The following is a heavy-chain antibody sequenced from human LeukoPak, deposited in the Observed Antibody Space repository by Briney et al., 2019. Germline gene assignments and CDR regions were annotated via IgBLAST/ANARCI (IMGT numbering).Heavy chain of an antibody. CDR2: INHSGST. J-gene: IGHJ4*02. V-gene: IGHV4-34*01. CDR3: ARGRIVATTRSSFDY. CDR1: GGSLSGYY. D-gene: IGHD5-12*01. Sequence: SETLSLTCAVCGGSLSGYYWIWIRQPPGKGLEWIGEINHSGSTNYNPSLKSRVTISVDTSKNQFSLKLSSVTAADTAVYYCARGRIVATTRSSFDYWGQGTLVTVSS.